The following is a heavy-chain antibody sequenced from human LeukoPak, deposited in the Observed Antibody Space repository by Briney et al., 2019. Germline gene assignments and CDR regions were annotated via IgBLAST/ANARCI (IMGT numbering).Heavy chain of an antibody. V-gene: IGHV3-30-3*01. D-gene: IGHD7-27*01. J-gene: IGHJ4*02. Sequence: GGSLRPSCAASGITFRSLAMHWVRPAPGKGLEWVAVISFYGSNKHYAHGVKGQFTVYIYNSKSTQYMQMHSLSAENTAVYYCARDLAQGIWGFIDTLDNWGQGTLVTVSS. CDR3: ARDLAQGIWGFIDTLDN. CDR2: ISFYGSNK. CDR1: GITFRSLA.